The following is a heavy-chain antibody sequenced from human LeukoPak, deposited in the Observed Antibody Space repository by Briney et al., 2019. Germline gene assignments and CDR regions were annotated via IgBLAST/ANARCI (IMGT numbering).Heavy chain of an antibody. V-gene: IGHV3-9*01. D-gene: IGHD5/OR15-5a*01. CDR2: ITSNSGRA. CDR1: GFTFEDYV. J-gene: IGHJ4*02. Sequence: GGSLRLSCAASGFTFEDYVMHWVRQAPGKGLEWVSGITSNSGRAGYADSVKGRFTISRDNAKNSLYLLMNTLRTEDTAFYYCAKEIKLYDGGYFDYWGQGTLVTVSS. CDR3: AKEIKLYDGGYFDY.